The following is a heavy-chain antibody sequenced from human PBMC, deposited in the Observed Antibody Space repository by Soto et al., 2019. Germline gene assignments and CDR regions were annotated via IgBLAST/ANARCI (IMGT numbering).Heavy chain of an antibody. Sequence: SAILSLSFAFHCLSIPSTYRSWLVKASWSGLAWIGYIYYSGSTNYNPSLKSRVTISVDTSKNQFSLKLSSVTAADTAVYYCARWALDLGYCSGGSCLSHALDIRGQGTMVTVSS. D-gene: IGHD2-15*01. CDR2: IYYSGST. V-gene: IGHV4-59*07. CDR1: CLSIPSTY. CDR3: ARWALDLGYCSGGSCLSHALDI. J-gene: IGHJ3*02.